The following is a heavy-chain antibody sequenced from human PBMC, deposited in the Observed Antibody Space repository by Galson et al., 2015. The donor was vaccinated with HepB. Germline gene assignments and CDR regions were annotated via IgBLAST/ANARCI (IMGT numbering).Heavy chain of an antibody. V-gene: IGHV3-30-3*01. CDR3: AREEAAAGNAFDI. CDR2: ISYDGSNK. D-gene: IGHD6-13*01. CDR1: GFTFSSYA. Sequence: SLRLSCAASGFTFSSYAMHWVRQAPGKGLEWVAVISYDGSNKYYADSVKGRFTISRDNSKNTLYLQMNSLRAEDTAVYYCAREEAAAGNAFDIWGQGTMVTVSS. J-gene: IGHJ3*02.